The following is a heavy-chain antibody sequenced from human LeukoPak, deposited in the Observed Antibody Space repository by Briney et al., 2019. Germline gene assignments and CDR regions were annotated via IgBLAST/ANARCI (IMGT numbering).Heavy chain of an antibody. V-gene: IGHV4-34*01. CDR1: GGSFSGYY. CDR2: INHSGST. CDR3: ASGFLEWLN. D-gene: IGHD3-3*01. J-gene: IGHJ4*02. Sequence: SETLSLTCAVYGGSFSGYYWSWIRQPPGKGQEWIGEINHSGSTNYNPSLKSRVTISVDTSKNQFSLKLSSVTAADTAVYYCASGFLEWLNWGQGTLVTVSS.